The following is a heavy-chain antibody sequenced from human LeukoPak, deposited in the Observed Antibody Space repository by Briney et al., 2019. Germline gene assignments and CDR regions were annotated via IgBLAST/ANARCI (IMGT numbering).Heavy chain of an antibody. J-gene: IGHJ4*02. Sequence: GTSLRLSCEASGFAFGSYAMHWVRQAPGRGLEWVAVISHDGDNTNSGESVRGRFTLSRDNLKNTLYLQMNSLRAEDTAVYYCAKVALYCSSTSCLHYWGQGTLVTVSS. D-gene: IGHD2-2*01. CDR2: ISHDGDNT. CDR1: GFAFGSYA. V-gene: IGHV3-30-3*01. CDR3: AKVALYCSSTSCLHY.